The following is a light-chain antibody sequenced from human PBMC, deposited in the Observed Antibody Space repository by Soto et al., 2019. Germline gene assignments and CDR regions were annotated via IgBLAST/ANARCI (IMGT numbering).Light chain of an antibody. J-gene: IGLJ1*01. CDR2: DVT. V-gene: IGLV2-11*01. CDR3: CSYAGRYTFV. CDR1: SSDIGGYYY. Sequence: QSALTQPRSVSGSPGQSVTISCTGTSSDIGGYYYVSWYQQHPSKAPKLLIYDVTKRPSGVPDRFSGSKSGNTASLTISGLQGEDEADYYCCSYAGRYTFVCGTGTKLTVL.